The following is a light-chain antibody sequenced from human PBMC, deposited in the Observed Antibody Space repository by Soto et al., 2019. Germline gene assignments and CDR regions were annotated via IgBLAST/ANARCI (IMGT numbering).Light chain of an antibody. J-gene: IGKJ3*01. Sequence: DVQMTQSPSSLSASVGDRVTITCRASHDISNYVAWLQQKPGKAPKLLIYAASTLQPGVPSRFSGGGSGVDFTLTISSLQPEDVATYHCQKHNTVPLTFGPGTKVDIK. CDR2: AAS. CDR3: QKHNTVPLT. V-gene: IGKV1-27*01. CDR1: HDISNY.